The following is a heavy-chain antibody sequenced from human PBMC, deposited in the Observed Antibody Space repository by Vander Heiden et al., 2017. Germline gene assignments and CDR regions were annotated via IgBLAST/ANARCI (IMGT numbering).Heavy chain of an antibody. J-gene: IGHJ5*02. Sequence: QVQLQGSGPGLVKPSGTLPFTSVAFGCSINTPPTWTWVSQAQGKGLGWIGEIHHSGSTNYNPSLKSRVTISVDKSKNEFSMRLISVTAADTAVYFCARGYCNGGSCYSWRNRFDPWGQGTLVTVSS. CDR1: GCSINTPPT. V-gene: IGHV4-4*02. CDR2: IHHSGST. CDR3: ARGYCNGGSCYSWRNRFDP. D-gene: IGHD2-15*01.